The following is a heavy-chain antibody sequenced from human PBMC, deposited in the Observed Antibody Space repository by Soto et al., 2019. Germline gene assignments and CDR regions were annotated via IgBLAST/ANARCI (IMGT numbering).Heavy chain of an antibody. D-gene: IGHD4-17*01. CDR3: AGGSTVTTLSY. J-gene: IGHJ4*02. CDR1: GGSISSSSYY. V-gene: IGHV4-39*07. CDR2: IYYSGST. Sequence: SATLSLTCTVSGGSISSSSYYWGWIRQPPGKGLEWIGSIYYSGSTNYNPSLKSRVTISVDTSKNQFSLKLSPVTSADTAVYYCAGGSTVTTLSYWGQGTLVTVSS.